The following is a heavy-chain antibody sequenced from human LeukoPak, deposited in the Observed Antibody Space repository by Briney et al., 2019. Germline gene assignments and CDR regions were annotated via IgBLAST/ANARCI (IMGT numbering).Heavy chain of an antibody. CDR3: ARDLEGSSEFDY. J-gene: IGHJ4*02. CDR2: ISSSGSTI. V-gene: IGHV3-11*01. D-gene: IGHD6-6*01. CDR1: GFTFSDYY. Sequence: PGGSLRLSCAASGFTFSDYYMSWIRQAPGKGLEWVSYISSSGSTIYYADSVKGRFTFSRDNAKNSLYLQMNSLRAEDTTVHYCARDLEGSSEFDYWGQGTLVTVSS.